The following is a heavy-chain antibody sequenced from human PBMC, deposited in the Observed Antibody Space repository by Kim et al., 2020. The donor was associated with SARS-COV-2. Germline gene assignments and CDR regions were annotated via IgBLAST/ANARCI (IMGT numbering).Heavy chain of an antibody. CDR2: ISYDGSNK. Sequence: GGSLRLSCAASGFTFSSYAMHWVRQAPGKGLEWVAVISYDGSNKYYADSVKGRFTISRDNSKNTLYLQMNSLRAEDTAVYYCARGPNYGDFDYWGQGTLVTVSS. CDR3: ARGPNYGDFDY. D-gene: IGHD4-17*01. CDR1: GFTFSSYA. V-gene: IGHV3-30*04. J-gene: IGHJ4*02.